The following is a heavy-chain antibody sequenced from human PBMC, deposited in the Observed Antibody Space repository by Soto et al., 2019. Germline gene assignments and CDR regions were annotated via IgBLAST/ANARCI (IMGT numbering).Heavy chain of an antibody. D-gene: IGHD2-15*01. J-gene: IGHJ5*01. CDR1: GFCISSYGMG. V-gene: IGHV2-5*02. CDR2: IYWDDDK. Sequence: QTIRKACSFSGFCISSYGMGVDWIRQPPGKALEWLALIYWDDDKRYSPSLKDKLAISKDTSSNQVVLKITNMDPGHTATYVVVHS. CDR3: VHS.